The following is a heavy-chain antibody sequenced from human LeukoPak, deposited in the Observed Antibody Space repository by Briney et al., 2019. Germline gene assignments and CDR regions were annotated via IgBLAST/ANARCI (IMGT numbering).Heavy chain of an antibody. V-gene: IGHV3-33*08. J-gene: IGHJ6*02. CDR1: GFTFSDYY. CDR3: ARDQRRYCSSTSCSIFGMDV. Sequence: PGGSLRLSCAASGFTFSDYYMSWVRQAPGKGLEWVAVIWYDGSNKYYADSVKGRFTISRDNSKNTLYLQMNSLRAEDTAVYYCARDQRRYCSSTSCSIFGMDVWGQGTTVTVSS. CDR2: IWYDGSNK. D-gene: IGHD2-2*01.